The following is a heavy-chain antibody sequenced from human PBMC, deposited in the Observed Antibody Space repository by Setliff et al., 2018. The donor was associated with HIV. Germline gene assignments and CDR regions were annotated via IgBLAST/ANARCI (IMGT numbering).Heavy chain of an antibody. D-gene: IGHD6-6*01. CDR3: AKEPKLGGIAAPFDY. CDR1: GYTFGSHG. CDR2: VSAYNGNT. Sequence: ASVKVSCKTSGYTFGSHGISWVRQAPGQGLEWMGWVSAYNGNTNYAQKFQGRVTMTRDTSTNTAYMEVRSLRVEDTAVYYCAKEPKLGGIAAPFDYWGQGTLVTVSS. V-gene: IGHV1-18*01. J-gene: IGHJ4*02.